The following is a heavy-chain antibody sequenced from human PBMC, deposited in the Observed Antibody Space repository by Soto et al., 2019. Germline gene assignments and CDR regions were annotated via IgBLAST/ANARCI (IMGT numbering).Heavy chain of an antibody. CDR2: FAPGNGET. Sequence: QVHLVQSGAEVKKPGASVTVYCKGSGYTLTEVSIQWVRQAPGKGLEWMGGFAPGNGETIYAQKFQGRVTMTEDTSTITASMDVSSLRSAATLVYYCVAGLLLQDGSIWQYTSDAWVQGTMVAVSS. D-gene: IGHD1-26*01. V-gene: IGHV1-24*01. CDR1: GYTLTEVS. CDR3: VAGLLLQDGSIWQYTSDA. J-gene: IGHJ3*01.